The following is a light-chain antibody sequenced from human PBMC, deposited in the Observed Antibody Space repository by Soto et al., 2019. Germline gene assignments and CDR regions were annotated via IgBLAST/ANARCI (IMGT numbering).Light chain of an antibody. CDR2: DVN. J-gene: IGLJ1*01. Sequence: QSALTQPRSVSGSPGQSVTISCTGTSSDVGGYNFVSWYQQHPGKAPKLMIYDVNKRPSGVPDRFSSSKSGNTASLTISGLQAEDEADYYCCSNAGSYTYVFGTGTKLT. V-gene: IGLV2-11*01. CDR3: CSNAGSYTYV. CDR1: SSDVGGYNF.